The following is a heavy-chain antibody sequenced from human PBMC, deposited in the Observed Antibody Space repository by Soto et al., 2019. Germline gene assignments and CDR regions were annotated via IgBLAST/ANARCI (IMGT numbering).Heavy chain of an antibody. Sequence: PGGSLRLSCAASGFTFSTYAMHWVRQAPGKGLEWVAVRSYDGSNKYYADSVKGRFTISRDNSKNTLYLQMNSLRTEDTAVYYCARDGSAGATTPAPFDYWGQGTLVTVSS. V-gene: IGHV3-30-3*01. CDR1: GFTFSTYA. J-gene: IGHJ4*02. CDR2: RSYDGSNK. CDR3: ARDGSAGATTPAPFDY. D-gene: IGHD1-26*01.